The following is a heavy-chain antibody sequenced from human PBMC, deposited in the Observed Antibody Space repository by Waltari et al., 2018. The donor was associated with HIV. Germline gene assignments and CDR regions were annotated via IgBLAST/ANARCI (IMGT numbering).Heavy chain of an antibody. D-gene: IGHD3-22*01. CDR2: MNPNSGNT. Sequence: QVQLVQSGAEVKKPGASVKVSSKASGYTFTSYDINWVRQATGQGLEWMGWMNPNSGNTGYAQKFQGRVTMTRNTSISTAFMEVSSLRSEDTAVYYCARVYYDSSGYYGAAGYWGQGTLVTVSS. CDR1: GYTFTSYD. J-gene: IGHJ4*02. CDR3: ARVYYDSSGYYGAAGY. V-gene: IGHV1-8*01.